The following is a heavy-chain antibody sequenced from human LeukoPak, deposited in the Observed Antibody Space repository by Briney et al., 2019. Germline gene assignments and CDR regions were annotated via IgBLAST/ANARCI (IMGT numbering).Heavy chain of an antibody. CDR1: GGSISNYY. Sequence: PSGTLSLTCTVSGGSISNYYWSWLRQPPGKGLEGIGYIHYSGSTNNNPSLKSRVTISVDTSKDQFSLKLTSVTAADTAVYYCARNYDFWSGYLDYWGQGTLVTVSS. CDR3: ARNYDFWSGYLDY. D-gene: IGHD3-3*01. CDR2: IHYSGST. V-gene: IGHV4-59*01. J-gene: IGHJ4*02.